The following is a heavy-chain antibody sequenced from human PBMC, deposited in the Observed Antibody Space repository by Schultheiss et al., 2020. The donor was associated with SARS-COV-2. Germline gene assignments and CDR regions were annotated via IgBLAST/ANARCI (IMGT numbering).Heavy chain of an antibody. CDR1: GFTFSSYS. D-gene: IGHD2-2*02. Sequence: GGSLRLSCAASGFTFSSYSMNWVRQAPGKGLVWVSRINGDGSITTYADSVKGRFTISRDNAKNTLYLQMNSLRAEDTAVYYCARGYNVWDYWGQGVLVTVSS. CDR3: ARGYNVWDY. V-gene: IGHV3-74*01. J-gene: IGHJ4*02. CDR2: INGDGSIT.